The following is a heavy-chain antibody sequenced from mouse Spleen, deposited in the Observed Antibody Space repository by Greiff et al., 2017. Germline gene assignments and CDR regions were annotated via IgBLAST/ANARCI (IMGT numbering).Heavy chain of an antibody. J-gene: IGHJ2*01. Sequence: VQLQQSGPELVKPGASVKISCKASGYSFTGYYMNWVKQSPEKSLEWIGEINPSTGGTTYNQKFKAKATLTVDKSSSTAYMQLKSLTSEDSAVYYCAQIYDGYYVPFAYWGQGTTLTVSS. CDR3: AQIYDGYYVPFAY. V-gene: IGHV1-42*01. CDR1: GYSFTGYY. CDR2: INPSTGGT. D-gene: IGHD2-3*01.